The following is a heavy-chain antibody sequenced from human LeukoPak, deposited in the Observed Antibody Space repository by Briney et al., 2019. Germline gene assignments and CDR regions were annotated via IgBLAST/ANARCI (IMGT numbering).Heavy chain of an antibody. V-gene: IGHV3-23*01. CDR3: AKGAQDYGDSTTDY. Sequence: GGSLRLSCAASEFTFSNYAMSWFRQAPGKGLEWVSVISGSGGRTYYADSVKGRFTISRDNSKHTLFLQMNSLRVEDTAVYYCAKGAQDYGDSTTDYWGQGTLVTASS. D-gene: IGHD4-17*01. J-gene: IGHJ4*02. CDR2: ISGSGGRT. CDR1: EFTFSNYA.